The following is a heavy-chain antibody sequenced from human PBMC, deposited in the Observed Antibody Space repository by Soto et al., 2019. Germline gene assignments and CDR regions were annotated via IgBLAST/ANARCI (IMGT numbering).Heavy chain of an antibody. Sequence: LSLTCAISGDSVSSNSAAWNWIRQSPSRGLEWLGRTYYRSKWYNDYAVSVKSRITTNPDTSKNQFSLQLNSVTPEDTAVYYCARDKGSIVGATMFDYWGQGTLVTVSS. D-gene: IGHD1-26*01. CDR3: ARDKGSIVGATMFDY. CDR1: GDSVSSNSAA. J-gene: IGHJ4*02. CDR2: TYYRSKWYN. V-gene: IGHV6-1*01.